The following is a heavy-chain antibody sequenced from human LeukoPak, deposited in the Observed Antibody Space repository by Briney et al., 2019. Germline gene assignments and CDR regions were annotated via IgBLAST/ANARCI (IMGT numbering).Heavy chain of an antibody. J-gene: IGHJ3*02. CDR3: ARGGSGWFDAFDI. V-gene: IGHV1-2*02. Sequence: ASVKVSCKASGYTFTGYYMQWVRQAPGQGLEWMGWIDPNSGGTNYAQKFLGRVTMTRDTSITTAYMELSRLRSDDTAVYYCARGGSGWFDAFDIWGQGTMVTVSS. CDR2: IDPNSGGT. CDR1: GYTFTGYY. D-gene: IGHD6-19*01.